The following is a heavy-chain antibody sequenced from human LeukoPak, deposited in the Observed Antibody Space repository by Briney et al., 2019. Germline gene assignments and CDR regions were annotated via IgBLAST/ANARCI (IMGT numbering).Heavy chain of an antibody. CDR3: ATGYYYDSSGYPSFDY. Sequence: PGGSLRLSCAASGFTFSSYSMNWVRQAPGKGLEWVSSISSSSSYIYYADSVKGRFTISRDNAKNSLYLQMNSLRAEDTAVYCCATGYYYDSSGYPSFDYWGQGTLVTVSS. D-gene: IGHD3-22*01. V-gene: IGHV3-21*01. J-gene: IGHJ4*02. CDR1: GFTFSSYS. CDR2: ISSSSSYI.